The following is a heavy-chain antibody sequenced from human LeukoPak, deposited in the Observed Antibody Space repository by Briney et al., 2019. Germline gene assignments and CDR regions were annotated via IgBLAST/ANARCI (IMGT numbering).Heavy chain of an antibody. CDR3: ARASDYGGNLGSAFDI. D-gene: IGHD4-23*01. J-gene: IGHJ3*02. Sequence: GGSLRLSCAASGFTSDDYGMSWVRQAPGKGLEWVSGINWNGGSTGYADSVKGRFTISRDNAKNSLYLQMNSLRAEDTALYYCARASDYGGNLGSAFDIWGQGTMVTVSS. CDR1: GFTSDDYG. V-gene: IGHV3-20*04. CDR2: INWNGGST.